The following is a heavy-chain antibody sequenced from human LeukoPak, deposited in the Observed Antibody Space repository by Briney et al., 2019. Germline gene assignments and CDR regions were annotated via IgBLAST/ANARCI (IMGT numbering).Heavy chain of an antibody. D-gene: IGHD3-22*01. CDR1: GYSISSGYY. J-gene: IGHJ4*02. Sequence: SETLSLTCAVSGYSISSGYYWGWIRQPPGKGLEWIGSIYHSGSTYYNPSLKSRVTISVDTSKNQFSLKLSSVTAADTAVYYCATAALYDSSGYYYGNFGYWGQGTLVTVSS. CDR3: ATAALYDSSGYYYGNFGY. CDR2: IYHSGST. V-gene: IGHV4-38-2*01.